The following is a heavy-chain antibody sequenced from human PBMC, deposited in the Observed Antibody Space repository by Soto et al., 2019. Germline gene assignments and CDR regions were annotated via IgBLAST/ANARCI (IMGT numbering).Heavy chain of an antibody. J-gene: IGHJ3*02. CDR1: GGSSVGSGG. CDR3: ARETVLLWFGELLFGDQRAFDI. V-gene: IGHV4-59*02. Sequence: SEMLCLRWSVAGGSSVGSGGWSWIRQPPGKGLEWIGYIYYSGSTNYNPSLKSRVTISVDTSKNQFSLKLSSVTAADTAVYYCARETVLLWFGELLFGDQRAFDIWGQGTMVTVSS. D-gene: IGHD3-10*01. CDR2: IYYSGST.